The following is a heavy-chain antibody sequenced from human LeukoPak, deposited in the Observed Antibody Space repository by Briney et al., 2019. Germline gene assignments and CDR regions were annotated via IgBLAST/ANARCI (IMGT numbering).Heavy chain of an antibody. J-gene: IGHJ4*02. D-gene: IGHD2-21*02. Sequence: GGSLRLSCATSGFTFSSYWMHWVRQAPGKGLVWVSRINSDGSSTNYADSVKGRFTISRDNAKNTLYLQMNSLRAEDTAVYYCARAFPAYCGGDCYSFDYWGQGTLVTVSS. CDR2: INSDGSST. CDR3: ARAFPAYCGGDCYSFDY. V-gene: IGHV3-74*01. CDR1: GFTFSSYW.